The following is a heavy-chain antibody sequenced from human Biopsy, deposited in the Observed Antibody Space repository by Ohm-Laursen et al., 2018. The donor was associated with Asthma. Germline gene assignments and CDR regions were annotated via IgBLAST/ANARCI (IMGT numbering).Heavy chain of an antibody. V-gene: IGHV3-30-3*01. CDR3: ARDLRSDNWNPWGMDG. J-gene: IGHJ6*02. Sequence: SLRLSCAASGFAFSDYDLHWVRQAPGKGLEWVAVISYDGNNKDYADSVKGRFTFSRDNSQNTLSLEMNSLRVEDTAVYYCARDLRSDNWNPWGMDGWGLGTTVTVAS. CDR1: GFAFSDYD. D-gene: IGHD1-20*01. CDR2: ISYDGNNK.